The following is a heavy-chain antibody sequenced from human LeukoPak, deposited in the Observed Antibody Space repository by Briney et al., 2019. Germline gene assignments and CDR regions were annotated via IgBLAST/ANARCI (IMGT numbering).Heavy chain of an antibody. Sequence: GGSLRLSCAASASIVNSNYMSWVRQAPGKGLEWVSVIYGGGKTYYADSVKGRFTISRDNSKNTLYLQMNNVRAADTAVYFCGRDDAHVYNYGIQYWGLGTLVSVSS. CDR3: GRDDAHVYNYGIQY. D-gene: IGHD5-24*01. CDR2: IYGGGKT. CDR1: ASIVNSNY. V-gene: IGHV3-53*01. J-gene: IGHJ4*02.